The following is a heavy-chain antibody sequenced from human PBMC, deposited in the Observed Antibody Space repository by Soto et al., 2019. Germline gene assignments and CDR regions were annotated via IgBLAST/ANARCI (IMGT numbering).Heavy chain of an antibody. J-gene: IGHJ4*02. V-gene: IGHV1-69*01. Sequence: QVQLVQSGAEVKKPGSSVKVSCKASGGTFSSYAISWVRQAPGQGLEWMGGIIPIFGTANYAQKFQGRVTSTADESTSTAYMELSSLRSEDTAVYYCARDQGYCSSTSCVGFDYWGQGTLVTVSS. CDR2: IIPIFGTA. CDR1: GGTFSSYA. CDR3: ARDQGYCSSTSCVGFDY. D-gene: IGHD2-2*01.